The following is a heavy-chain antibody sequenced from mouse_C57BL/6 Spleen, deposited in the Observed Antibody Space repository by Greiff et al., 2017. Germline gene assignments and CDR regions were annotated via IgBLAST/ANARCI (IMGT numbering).Heavy chain of an antibody. J-gene: IGHJ4*01. Sequence: VQLQQSGAELVRPGASVTLSCKASGYTFTDYEMHWVKQTPVHGLEWIGAIDPETGGTAYNQKFKGKATLTADKSSITAYMELRSLTSEDSAVYYCTRQRSYAMDYWGQGTSVTVSS. CDR3: TRQRSYAMDY. CDR2: IDPETGGT. V-gene: IGHV1-15*01. CDR1: GYTFTDYE.